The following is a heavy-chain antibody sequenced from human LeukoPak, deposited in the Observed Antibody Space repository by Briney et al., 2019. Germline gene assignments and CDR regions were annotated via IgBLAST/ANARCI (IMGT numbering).Heavy chain of an antibody. V-gene: IGHV1-8*01. CDR2: MNPNSGNT. Sequence: ASVKVSCKASGYTFTSYDINWVRQATGQGLEWMGWMNPNSGNTGYAQKFQGRVTMTRNTSISTAYMELSSLRSEDTAVYYCARELSGSYLYYYYYGMDVWGQGTTVTVSS. CDR3: ARELSGSYLYYYYYGMDV. D-gene: IGHD1-26*01. CDR1: GYTFTSYD. J-gene: IGHJ6*02.